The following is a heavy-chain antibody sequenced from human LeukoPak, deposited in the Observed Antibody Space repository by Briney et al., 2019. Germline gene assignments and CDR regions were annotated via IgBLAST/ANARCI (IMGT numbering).Heavy chain of an antibody. V-gene: IGHV3-23*01. Sequence: GGPLRLSCAASGFIFSNYAMSWVRQAPARGLEWVSSLRGDGETFYADSVKGRFTLSRDDSRNTVYLQLNNLRVEDTAVYYCAKASWVSSADAVLWGQGTLVTVSS. CDR2: LRGDGET. CDR1: GFIFSNYA. CDR3: AKASWVSSADAVL. J-gene: IGHJ4*02. D-gene: IGHD3-16*01.